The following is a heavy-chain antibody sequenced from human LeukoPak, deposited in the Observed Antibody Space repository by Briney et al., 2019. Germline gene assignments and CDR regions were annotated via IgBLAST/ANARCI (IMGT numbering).Heavy chain of an antibody. Sequence: SETLSLTCTVSSGSISSGNYYWGWIRQPPGKGLEWIGYIYYSGSTNYNPSLKSRVTISVDTSKNQFSLKLSSVTAADTAVYYCARGTRIAAAGTNAFDIWGQGTMVTVSS. CDR2: IYYSGST. J-gene: IGHJ3*02. V-gene: IGHV4-61*01. CDR1: SGSISSGNYY. CDR3: ARGTRIAAAGTNAFDI. D-gene: IGHD6-13*01.